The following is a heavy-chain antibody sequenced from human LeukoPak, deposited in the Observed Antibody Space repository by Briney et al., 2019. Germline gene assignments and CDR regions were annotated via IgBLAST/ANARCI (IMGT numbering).Heavy chain of an antibody. Sequence: GESLKISCKGSGYSFTSYWIGWVRQMPGKGLDCMGIIYPGDSDTRYSPSFQGQVTISADKSISTAYLQWSSLKASDTAMYYCARRKLGGYNERKAYFDYWGQGTLVTVSS. V-gene: IGHV5-51*01. D-gene: IGHD5-24*01. CDR1: GYSFTSYW. CDR2: IYPGDSDT. J-gene: IGHJ4*02. CDR3: ARRKLGGYNERKAYFDY.